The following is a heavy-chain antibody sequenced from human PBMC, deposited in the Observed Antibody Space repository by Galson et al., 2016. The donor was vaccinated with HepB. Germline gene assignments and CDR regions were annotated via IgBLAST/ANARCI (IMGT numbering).Heavy chain of an antibody. Sequence: SVKVSCKASGYTLTSHGMSWVRQAPGQGLEWTGWISGYNGNVNYAQRFQGRVTMTTDTSTSTAYMELRSLRSDDTAVYYCARAGGFDYHFENWGQGILVTVSS. CDR2: ISGYNGNV. J-gene: IGHJ4*02. D-gene: IGHD5-12*01. CDR1: GYTLTSHG. V-gene: IGHV1-18*04. CDR3: ARAGGFDYHFEN.